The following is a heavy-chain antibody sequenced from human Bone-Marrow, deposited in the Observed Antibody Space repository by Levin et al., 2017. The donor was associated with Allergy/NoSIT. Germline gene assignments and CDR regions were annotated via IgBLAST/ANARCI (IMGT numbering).Heavy chain of an antibody. D-gene: IGHD2-2*01. CDR3: ARGPRYCSSTSGPAGFDY. Sequence: KPSETLSLTCAVYGGSFSGYYWSWIRQPPGKGLEWIGEINHSGSTNYNPSLKSRVTISVDTSKNQFSLKLSSVTAADTAVYYCARGPRYCSSTSGPAGFDYWGQGTLVTVSS. V-gene: IGHV4-34*01. CDR1: GGSFSGYY. J-gene: IGHJ4*02. CDR2: INHSGST.